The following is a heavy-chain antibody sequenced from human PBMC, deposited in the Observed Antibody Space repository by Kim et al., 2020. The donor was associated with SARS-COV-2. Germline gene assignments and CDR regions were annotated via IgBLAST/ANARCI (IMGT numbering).Heavy chain of an antibody. Sequence: GGSLRLSFASSFFPFLLSSLLFFRPSPFPFLSFFSSLLFLFFRTSSASSVTVRFTISLDNSKNTLYLQMNSLRAEDTAVYYCAKAWDSSGEWGQGTLVTVSS. CDR2: LLFLFFRT. V-gene: IGHV3-23*01. D-gene: IGHD3-22*01. J-gene: IGHJ4*02. CDR3: AKAWDSSGE. CDR1: FFPFLLSS.